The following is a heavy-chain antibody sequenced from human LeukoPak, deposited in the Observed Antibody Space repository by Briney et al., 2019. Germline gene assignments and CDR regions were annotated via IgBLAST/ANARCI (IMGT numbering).Heavy chain of an antibody. CDR2: IRVGGET. D-gene: IGHD1-7*01. Sequence: PGGSLRLSCAASGFTFSSYSMNWVRQAPGKGLEWVSAIRVGGETHYADSVKGRFTISSDNSENTLFLQMSGLRAEDTAVYYCAKGTRDAGYYFDYWGQGTLVTVSS. CDR3: AKGTRDAGYYFDY. J-gene: IGHJ4*02. V-gene: IGHV3-23*01. CDR1: GFTFSSYS.